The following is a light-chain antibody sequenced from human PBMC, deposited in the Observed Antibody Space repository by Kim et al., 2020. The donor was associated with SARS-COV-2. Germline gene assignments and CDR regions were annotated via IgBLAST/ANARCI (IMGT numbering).Light chain of an antibody. Sequence: LGSPGKRATLSCRASQSVSSKVAWYQQKPGQAPRLLIYGASTRATGIPARFTGSGSGTEFTLTISSLQSEDFGVYYCQQYKNWRTFGQGTKVDIK. CDR3: QQYKNWRT. CDR1: QSVSSK. CDR2: GAS. J-gene: IGKJ1*01. V-gene: IGKV3-15*01.